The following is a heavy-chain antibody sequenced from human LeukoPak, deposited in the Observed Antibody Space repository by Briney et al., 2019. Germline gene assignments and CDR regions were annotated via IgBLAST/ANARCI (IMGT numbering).Heavy chain of an antibody. V-gene: IGHV5-51*01. D-gene: IGHD6-13*01. CDR3: ATHSSSPPFAFGI. CDR1: GYSFTSYW. Sequence: GESLKISCMGSGYSFTSYWIGWVRQMPGKGLEWMGIIYPGDSDTRYSPSFQGQVTISADKSISTAYLQWSSLKASDTAMYYCATHSSSPPFAFGIWGQGTMVTVSS. J-gene: IGHJ3*02. CDR2: IYPGDSDT.